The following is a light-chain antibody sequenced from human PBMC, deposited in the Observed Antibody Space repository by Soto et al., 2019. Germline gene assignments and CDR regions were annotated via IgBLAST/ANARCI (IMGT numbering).Light chain of an antibody. CDR2: DVN. J-gene: IGLJ1*01. V-gene: IGLV2-11*01. Sequence: QSVLTQPRSVSGSPGQSVTISCTGTSSDVGGYNYVSWYQQHPGKAPKLIIYDVNKRPSGVPDRFSGSKSGNTASLTISGLQAEDEADYYCCSYAGSSYVFGTGTKLTVL. CDR3: CSYAGSSYV. CDR1: SSDVGGYNY.